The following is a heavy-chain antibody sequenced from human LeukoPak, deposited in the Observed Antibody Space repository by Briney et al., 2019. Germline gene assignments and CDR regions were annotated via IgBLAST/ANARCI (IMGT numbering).Heavy chain of an antibody. Sequence: PGGSLRLSCAASGFTFSSYWMSWVRQAPGKGLEWVATIKQDGSEKYYVDSVKGRFTISRDNAKNSLYLQMNSLRAEDTAVYYCARDKNSYGGPTNGFGYWGQGTLVTVSS. CDR1: GFTFSSYW. V-gene: IGHV3-7*01. J-gene: IGHJ4*02. D-gene: IGHD4-23*01. CDR3: ARDKNSYGGPTNGFGY. CDR2: IKQDGSEK.